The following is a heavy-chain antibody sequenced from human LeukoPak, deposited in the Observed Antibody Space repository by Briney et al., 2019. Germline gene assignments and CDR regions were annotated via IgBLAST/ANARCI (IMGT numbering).Heavy chain of an antibody. CDR1: GFTFSSYA. V-gene: IGHV3-23*01. J-gene: IGHJ6*02. Sequence: GGSLRLSCAASGFTFSSYAMSWVRQAPGKGLEWVSAISGSGGSTYYADSVKGRFTISRDNSKNTLYLQMNSLRAEDTAVYYCANSGGATYYYYYYGMDVWGQGTTVTVS. CDR3: ANSGGATYYYYYYGMDV. D-gene: IGHD3-10*01. CDR2: ISGSGGST.